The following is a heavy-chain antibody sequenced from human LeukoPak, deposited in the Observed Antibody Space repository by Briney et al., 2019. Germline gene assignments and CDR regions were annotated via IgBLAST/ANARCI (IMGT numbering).Heavy chain of an antibody. CDR3: ARWGPDKRFDY. Sequence: PGGSLRLSCTASGFTFSSHGMHWVRQAPGKGLKWVAVIWYDGSNKYYADSVKGRFTISRDNSKNTLFLQMNSLRAEDTAVYYCARWGPDKRFDYWGQGALVTVSS. CDR2: IWYDGSNK. V-gene: IGHV3-33*01. CDR1: GFTFSSHG. D-gene: IGHD3-16*01. J-gene: IGHJ4*02.